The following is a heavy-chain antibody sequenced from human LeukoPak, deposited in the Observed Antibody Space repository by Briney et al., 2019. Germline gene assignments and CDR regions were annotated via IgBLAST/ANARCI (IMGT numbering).Heavy chain of an antibody. V-gene: IGHV4-38-2*02. CDR3: ARGRGTVPQYYYYYMDV. Sequence: SETLSLTCTVSGYSISSGFYWGWIRQPPGKGLEWIGNIYHSGSTSYNPSLRSRVTISVESSKNQFSLKLSSVTAADAAVYYCARGRGTVPQYYYYYMDVWGKGTTVTVSS. CDR1: GYSISSGFY. CDR2: IYHSGST. J-gene: IGHJ6*03. D-gene: IGHD1-1*01.